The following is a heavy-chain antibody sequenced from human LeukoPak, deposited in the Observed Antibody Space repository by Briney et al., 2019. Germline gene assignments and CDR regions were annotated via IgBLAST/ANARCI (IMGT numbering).Heavy chain of an antibody. CDR2: ISYDGSNK. V-gene: IGHV3-30*18. CDR1: GFTFSSYA. CDR3: AKGGYVRGYFDY. Sequence: GGSLRLSCAASGFTFSSYAMSWVRQAPGKGLEWVAVISYDGSNKYYADSVKGRFTISRDNSKNTLYLQMNSLRAEDTAVYYCAKGGYVRGYFDYWGQGTLVTVSS. D-gene: IGHD5-12*01. J-gene: IGHJ4*02.